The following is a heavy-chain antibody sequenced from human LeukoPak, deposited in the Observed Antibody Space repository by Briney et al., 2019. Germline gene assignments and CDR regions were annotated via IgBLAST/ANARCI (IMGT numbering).Heavy chain of an antibody. CDR1: GYSISSGYY. V-gene: IGHV4-38-2*02. D-gene: IGHD2-21*01. CDR2: IYHSGST. J-gene: IGHJ6*02. Sequence: SETLSLTCTVSGYSISSGYYWGWIRQPPGKGLEWIGSIYHSGSTYYNPSLKSRVTISVDTSKNQFSLKLSSLRSEDTAVYYCARRGEYCYGMDVWGQGTTVTVSS. CDR3: ARRGEYCYGMDV.